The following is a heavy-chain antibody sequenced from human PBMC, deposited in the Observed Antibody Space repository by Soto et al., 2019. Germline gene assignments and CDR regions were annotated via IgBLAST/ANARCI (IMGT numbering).Heavy chain of an antibody. Sequence: SETLSLTCTVSGGSISSGGYSWNWIRQPPGKGLDWIGYIYHRGSPYYNPSLRSRVTISVDSSQRQFSLKLTSVTAADTAVYYCGRGAYSIAARSSVSWLDPWGRGTLVTVSS. CDR1: GGSISSGGYS. D-gene: IGHD6-6*01. CDR2: IYHRGSP. V-gene: IGHV4-30-2*01. J-gene: IGHJ5*02. CDR3: GRGAYSIAARSSVSWLDP.